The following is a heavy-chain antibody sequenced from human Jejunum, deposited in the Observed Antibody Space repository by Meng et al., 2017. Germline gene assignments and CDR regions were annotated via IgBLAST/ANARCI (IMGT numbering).Heavy chain of an antibody. CDR1: ALTFSKYW. CDR3: AAESLAWYSLDY. J-gene: IGHJ4*02. Sequence: GESLKISCQGSALTFSKYWMTWVRQAPGKGLEWGANIKQDGSAIEYVESVKGRYTISRDNVKTTVYLEMNSLRVEHEGVYYCAAESLAWYSLDYWGQGTVVTVSS. V-gene: IGHV3-7*01. D-gene: IGHD2-21*02. CDR2: IKQDGSAI.